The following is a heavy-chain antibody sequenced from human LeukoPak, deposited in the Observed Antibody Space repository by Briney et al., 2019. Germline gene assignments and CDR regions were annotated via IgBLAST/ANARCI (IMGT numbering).Heavy chain of an antibody. J-gene: IGHJ6*03. D-gene: IGHD2-2*01. V-gene: IGHV1-69*05. Sequence: GASVKVSCKASGGTFSSYAISWVRQAPRQGLEWMGGIIPIFGTANYAQKFQGRVTITTDESTSTAYMELSSLRSEDTAVYYCARVEEIGYCSSTSCPHLYYYYYMDVWGKGTTVTVSS. CDR2: IIPIFGTA. CDR3: ARVEEIGYCSSTSCPHLYYYYYMDV. CDR1: GGTFSSYA.